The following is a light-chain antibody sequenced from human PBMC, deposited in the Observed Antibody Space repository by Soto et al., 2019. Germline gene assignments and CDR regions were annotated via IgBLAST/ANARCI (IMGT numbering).Light chain of an antibody. J-gene: IGKJ4*01. CDR2: GAS. Sequence: EIVMTQSPATLSVPPGESATLSCRASQSVTSNLAWYQQKPGQAPRLLIYGASTRATGIPARSSGSGSGAEFTLTISSLQSEDFAVYYCQQYNIWPLTFGGGTKVEIK. V-gene: IGKV3-15*01. CDR1: QSVTSN. CDR3: QQYNIWPLT.